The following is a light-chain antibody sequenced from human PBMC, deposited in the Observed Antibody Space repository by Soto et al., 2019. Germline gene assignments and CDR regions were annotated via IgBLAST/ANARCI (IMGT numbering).Light chain of an antibody. J-gene: IGLJ2*01. Sequence: QSALTQPXSVSGSPGQSITISCTGTSSDVGGYNYVSWYQQHPGKAPKLMIYDVSNRPSGVSNRFSGSKSGXXAXLTISGXXAEXEADXXCSSYTSSSVVFGGGXXLXVL. V-gene: IGLV2-14*01. CDR1: SSDVGGYNY. CDR2: DVS. CDR3: SSYTSSSVV.